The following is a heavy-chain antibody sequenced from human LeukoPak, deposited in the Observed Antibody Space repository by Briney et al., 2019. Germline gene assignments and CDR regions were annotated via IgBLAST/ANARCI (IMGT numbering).Heavy chain of an antibody. D-gene: IGHD3-10*01. CDR2: IYYSRST. CDR1: GASISSYY. Sequence: SETLSLTCTVSGASISSYYWSWIRQPPGKGLEWILYIYYSRSTNYNPSLKSRVTISVDTSKNQFSLKLSSVTAADTAVYYCARLRRNYYGSGLRNAWFDPWGQGTLVTVSS. CDR3: ARLRRNYYGSGLRNAWFDP. V-gene: IGHV4-59*12. J-gene: IGHJ5*02.